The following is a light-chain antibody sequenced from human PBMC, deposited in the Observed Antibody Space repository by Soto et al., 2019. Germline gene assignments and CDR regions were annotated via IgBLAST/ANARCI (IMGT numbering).Light chain of an antibody. V-gene: IGLV2-18*01. CDR1: SSDVGSYNR. Sequence: QSALTQPPSVSGSPGQSVTISCTGTSSDVGSYNRVSWYQQPPGTAPKLMIYEVSNRPSGVPDRFSGSKSGNTASLTISWLQAEDEADYYCSLYTSSSFWVFGGGTTLTVL. CDR3: SLYTSSSFWV. J-gene: IGLJ3*02. CDR2: EVS.